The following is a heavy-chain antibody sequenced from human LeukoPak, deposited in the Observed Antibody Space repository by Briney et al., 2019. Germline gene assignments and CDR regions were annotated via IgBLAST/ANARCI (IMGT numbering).Heavy chain of an antibody. CDR1: GGSIRNDY. V-gene: IGHV4-59*01. CDR2: IYYSGST. J-gene: IGHJ4*02. D-gene: IGHD6-13*01. CDR3: ARSIGEYSSSWYQGFDY. Sequence: SETLSLTCTVSGGSIRNDYWSWIRQPPGKGLEWIGYIYYSGSTNYNPSLKSRVTISVDTSKKQFSLKLSSVTAADTAVYYCARSIGEYSSSWYQGFDYWGQGTLVTVSS.